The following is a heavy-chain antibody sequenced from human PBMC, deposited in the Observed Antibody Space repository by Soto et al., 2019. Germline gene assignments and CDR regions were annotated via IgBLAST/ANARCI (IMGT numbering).Heavy chain of an antibody. V-gene: IGHV3-21*01. CDR3: ARGALVWNHLFDY. Sequence: EVQLVESGGGLVKPGGSLRLSCVVSGFTFSTYNMNWVRQAPGKGLEWVSSITSGSGYIYYADSVKGRFTISRDNAKNSLYLQMTSLRAEETAVYYCARGALVWNHLFDYWGQGTLVTVSS. J-gene: IGHJ4*02. CDR2: ITSGSGYI. D-gene: IGHD1-1*01. CDR1: GFTFSTYN.